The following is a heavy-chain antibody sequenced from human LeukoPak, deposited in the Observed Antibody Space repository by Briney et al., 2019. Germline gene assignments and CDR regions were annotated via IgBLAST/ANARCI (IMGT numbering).Heavy chain of an antibody. CDR3: ARDIVVVPAAITYYYYMDV. CDR1: GGTVSSYA. CDR2: IIPIFGTA. V-gene: IGHV1-69*01. Sequence: SVKVSCKASGGTVSSYAISWVRQAPGQGLEWMGGIIPIFGTANYAQKFQGRVTITADESTSTAYMELSSLRSEDTAVYYCARDIVVVPAAITYYYYMDVWGKGTTVTVSS. J-gene: IGHJ6*03. D-gene: IGHD2-2*02.